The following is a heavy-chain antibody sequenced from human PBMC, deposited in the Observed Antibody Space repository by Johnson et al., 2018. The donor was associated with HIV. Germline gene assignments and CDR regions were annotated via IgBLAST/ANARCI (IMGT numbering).Heavy chain of an antibody. CDR1: GFSVSSNY. CDR2: IFGGGTT. J-gene: IGHJ3*01. Sequence: VQLVESGGGLVQPGGSLKLSCAASGFSVSSNYMSWVRQAPGKGLEWVSVIFGGGTTYYTDSVKGRFTISRDNSKNTLYLQMNSLRPEDTAVYYCARGPATITSLGLLFALDVWAQGTMVIVSS. D-gene: IGHD4-11*01. V-gene: IGHV3-66*01. CDR3: ARGPATITSLGLLFALDV.